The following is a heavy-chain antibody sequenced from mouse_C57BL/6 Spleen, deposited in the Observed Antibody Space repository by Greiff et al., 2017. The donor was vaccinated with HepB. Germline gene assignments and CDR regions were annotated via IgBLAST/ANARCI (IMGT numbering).Heavy chain of an antibody. D-gene: IGHD1-1*01. CDR1: GFNIKDDY. CDR3: TFITTVVATNQDYFDY. V-gene: IGHV14-4*01. CDR2: IDPENGDT. J-gene: IGHJ2*01. Sequence: EVQVVESGAELVRPGASVKLSCTASGFNIKDDYMHWVKQRPEQGLEWIGWIDPENGDTEYASKFQGKATITADTSSNTAYLQLSSLTSEDTAVYYCTFITTVVATNQDYFDYWGQGTTLTVSS.